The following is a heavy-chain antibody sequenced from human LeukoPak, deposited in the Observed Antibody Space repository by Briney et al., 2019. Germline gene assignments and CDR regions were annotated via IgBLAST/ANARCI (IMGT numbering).Heavy chain of an antibody. CDR3: ARDGFGDYVYFDY. Sequence: ASVVVSCKASGYTFTDYYLHWVRQAPGQGLEWIGYINLSTGVTNPAQKFQGRITLSRDTSITTAYMELSGLTSADTAVYYCARDGFGDYVYFDYWGQGTLVTVSS. CDR2: INLSTGVT. J-gene: IGHJ4*02. D-gene: IGHD4-17*01. V-gene: IGHV1-2*02. CDR1: GYTFTDYY.